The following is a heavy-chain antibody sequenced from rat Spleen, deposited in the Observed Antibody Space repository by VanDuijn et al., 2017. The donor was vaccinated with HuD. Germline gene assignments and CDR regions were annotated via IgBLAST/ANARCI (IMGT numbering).Heavy chain of an antibody. D-gene: IGHD1-1*01. CDR2: ISTGGGNT. Sequence: EVQLVESGGGLVQPGRSLKLSCAASGFTFNNYYMAWVRQAPTKGLEWVAYISTGGGNTYYRDSVKGRFTISRDNAKSTLYLQMDSLRSEDTATYYCARKLRGYSGDDFDYWCQGVMVTVSS. V-gene: IGHV5-25*01. CDR3: ARKLRGYSGDDFDY. CDR1: GFTFNNYY. J-gene: IGHJ2*01.